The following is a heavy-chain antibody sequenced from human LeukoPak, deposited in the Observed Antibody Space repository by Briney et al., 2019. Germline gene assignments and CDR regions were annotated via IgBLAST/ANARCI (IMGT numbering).Heavy chain of an antibody. CDR3: ARVHSGYGPDYIDH. CDR1: GFTFSSYE. J-gene: IGHJ4*02. D-gene: IGHD5-12*01. Sequence: GGSLRLSCAASGFTFSSYEMNWVRQAPGKGLEWVSSISSTSGFISYADSVKGRFTISRDNAKSSLYLQMNSLRAEDTALYYCARVHSGYGPDYIDHWGQGTPVTVSS. V-gene: IGHV3-21*06. CDR2: ISSTSGFI.